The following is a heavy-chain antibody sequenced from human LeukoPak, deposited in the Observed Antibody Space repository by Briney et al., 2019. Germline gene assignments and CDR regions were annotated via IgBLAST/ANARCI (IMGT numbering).Heavy chain of an antibody. CDR1: GYTFTVYY. D-gene: IGHD1-7*01. V-gene: IGHV1-2*02. Sequence: GASVTVSFKSSGYTFTVYYMHWVRQAPGQGLEWMGWINPNSGGTDYAQKFQGRVTMTRDTSISTAYMELSSLRSDDTAVYYCARDRPVSRLGTDFDYWGQGALVTVSS. CDR3: ARDRPVSRLGTDFDY. CDR2: INPNSGGT. J-gene: IGHJ4*02.